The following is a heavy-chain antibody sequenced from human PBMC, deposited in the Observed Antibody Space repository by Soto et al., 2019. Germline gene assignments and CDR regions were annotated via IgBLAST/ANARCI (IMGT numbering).Heavy chain of an antibody. D-gene: IGHD2-15*01. CDR2: ISGSGGST. V-gene: IGHV3-23*01. CDR1: GFTFSSYA. J-gene: IGHJ6*04. Sequence: PGGSLRLSCAASGFTFSSYAMSWVRQAPGKGLEWVSAISGSGGSTYSADSVKGRFTISRDNSKHTLYLQMNSLRAEDTAVYYCAKDKEDDIVVLLDAWGKGTTVAVSS. CDR3: AKDKEDDIVVLLDA.